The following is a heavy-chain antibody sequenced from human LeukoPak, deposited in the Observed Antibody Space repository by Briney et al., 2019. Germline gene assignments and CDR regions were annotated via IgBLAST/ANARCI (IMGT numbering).Heavy chain of an antibody. D-gene: IGHD1-1*01. V-gene: IGHV3-23*01. CDR3: AKDPWYNWNDVGAHGMDV. CDR2: ISGSGGST. J-gene: IGHJ6*02. Sequence: PGGSLRLSCAASGFTFSSYAVSWDRQAPGKGVEGVSAISGSGGSTYYADSVKGRFTISRDNSKNTLYLQMNSLRAEDTAVYYCAKDPWYNWNDVGAHGMDVWGQGTTVTVSS. CDR1: GFTFSSYA.